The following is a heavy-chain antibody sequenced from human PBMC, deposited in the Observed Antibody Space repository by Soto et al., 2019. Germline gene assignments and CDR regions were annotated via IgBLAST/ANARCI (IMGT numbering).Heavy chain of an antibody. D-gene: IGHD3-22*01. CDR3: ARYVDYYDSSGGGWYFDL. Sequence: QLQLQESGPGLVKPSETLSLTCTVSGGSISSSSYYWGWIRQPPGKGLEWIGSIYYSGSTYYNPSLKSRVTISVDTSKNQCSLKLSSVTAADTAVYYCARYVDYYDSSGGGWYFDLWGRGTLVTVSS. CDR1: GGSISSSSYY. J-gene: IGHJ2*01. V-gene: IGHV4-39*01. CDR2: IYYSGST.